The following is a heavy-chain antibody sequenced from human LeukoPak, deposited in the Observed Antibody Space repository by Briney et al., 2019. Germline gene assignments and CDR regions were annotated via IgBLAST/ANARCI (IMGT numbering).Heavy chain of an antibody. J-gene: IGHJ3*02. CDR1: GYTFTNYY. CDR2: INPGGDNT. V-gene: IGHV1-46*01. Sequence: SSVKVSCKASGYTFTNYYIHWVRQAPGQGLEWMGLINPGGDNTNYAQNFQGRVTMTRDTSASTVYMELSSLRSEDTAIYYCARIRDGYNDAYDIWGQGTVVTVPS. CDR3: ARIRDGYNDAYDI. D-gene: IGHD5-24*01.